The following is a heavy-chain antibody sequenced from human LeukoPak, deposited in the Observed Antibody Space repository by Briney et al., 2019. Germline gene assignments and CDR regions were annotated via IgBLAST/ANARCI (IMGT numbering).Heavy chain of an antibody. J-gene: IGHJ3*02. Sequence: ASVKVSCKASGYTFTGCYMHWVRQALGQGLEWMGWINPNSGGTNYAQKFQGRVTMTRDTSISTAYMELSRLRSDDTAVYYCASRLYSSGWYMNDAFDIWGQGTMVTVSS. CDR2: INPNSGGT. CDR3: ASRLYSSGWYMNDAFDI. V-gene: IGHV1-2*02. D-gene: IGHD6-19*01. CDR1: GYTFTGCY.